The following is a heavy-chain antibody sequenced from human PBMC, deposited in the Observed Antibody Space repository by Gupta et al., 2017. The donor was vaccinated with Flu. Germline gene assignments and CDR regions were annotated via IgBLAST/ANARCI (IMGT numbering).Heavy chain of an antibody. Sequence: TSAAWNWIRQSPSRGLEWLGRTYYMSFRWIYDFSASVKARMSINPDISNNQISLQLKSVTPEDTAVYFCVRDSPTWIRPIQYFHPWGQGTL. CDR2: TYYMSFRWIY. V-gene: IGHV6-1*01. J-gene: IGHJ1*01. CDR3: VRDSPTWIRPIQYFHP. CDR1: TSAA. D-gene: IGHD1-1*01.